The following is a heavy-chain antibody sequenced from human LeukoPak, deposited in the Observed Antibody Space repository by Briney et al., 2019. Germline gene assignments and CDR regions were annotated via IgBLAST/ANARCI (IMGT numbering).Heavy chain of an antibody. CDR3: ARENPNGGDCCDY. Sequence: PGGSLRLSCAASGFPFSTYWMSWVRQAPGKGLEWVANIKRDGSEKYYVDSVKGRFTISRDNAKNSLYLQMNSLRVEDTAVYYCARENPNGGDCCDYWGQGTLVTVSS. J-gene: IGHJ4*02. CDR2: IKRDGSEK. D-gene: IGHD2-21*01. V-gene: IGHV3-7*01. CDR1: GFPFSTYW.